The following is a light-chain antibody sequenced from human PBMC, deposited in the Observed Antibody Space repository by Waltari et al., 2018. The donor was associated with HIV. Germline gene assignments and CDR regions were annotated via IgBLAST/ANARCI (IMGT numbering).Light chain of an antibody. J-gene: IGKJ1*01. CDR3: QQSFSNPRT. CDR2: AAS. Sequence: DIQVTQSPSSLSASVGDRVTITCRASQSGSSYLNWYQQKPGQAPKLLMYAASSLQSGVPSRFSGSGSGTDFTLTISSLQPEDFATYYCQQSFSNPRTFGQGTRVEMK. CDR1: QSGSSY. V-gene: IGKV1-39*01.